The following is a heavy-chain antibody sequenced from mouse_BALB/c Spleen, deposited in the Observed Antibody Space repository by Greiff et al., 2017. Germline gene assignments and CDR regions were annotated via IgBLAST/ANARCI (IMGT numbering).Heavy chain of an antibody. D-gene: IGHD1-1*01. Sequence: VQLQQSGPELVKPGASVKMSCKASGYTFTSYVMHWVKQKPGQGLEWIGYINPYNDGTKYNEKFKGKATLTSDKSSSTAYMELSSLTSEDSAVYYCATWDIYYYGSSSYYAMDYWGQGTSVTVSS. CDR1: GYTFTSYV. J-gene: IGHJ4*01. V-gene: IGHV1-14*01. CDR2: INPYNDGT. CDR3: ATWDIYYYGSSSYYAMDY.